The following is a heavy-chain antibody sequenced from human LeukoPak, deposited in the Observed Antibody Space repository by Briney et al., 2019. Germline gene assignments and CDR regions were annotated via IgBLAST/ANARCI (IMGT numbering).Heavy chain of an antibody. J-gene: IGHJ4*02. CDR3: ARGTYYGSGSYLDY. V-gene: IGHV1-2*02. Sequence: ASVKVSCKASGYTFTAYYMHWVRQAPGQGLEWMGWINPNSGGTNYAQKFQGRVTMTRDTSISTAYMELSRLRSDDTAVYYCARGTYYGSGSYLDYWGQGTLVTVSS. CDR2: INPNSGGT. CDR1: GYTFTAYY. D-gene: IGHD3-10*01.